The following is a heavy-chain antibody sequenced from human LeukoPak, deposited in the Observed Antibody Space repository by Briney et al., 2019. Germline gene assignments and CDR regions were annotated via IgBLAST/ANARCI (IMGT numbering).Heavy chain of an antibody. CDR1: GYTFTSYY. D-gene: IGHD2-21*02. Sequence: ASVKVSCKASGYTFTSYYMHWVRQAPGQGLAWMGRINPNGGGTNYAQKFQGRVTMTRDTSISTAYMELSRLRSDDTAVYYCARERSAYCGGDCFLDFDYWGQGTLVTVSS. V-gene: IGHV1-2*06. CDR3: ARERSAYCGGDCFLDFDY. CDR2: INPNGGGT. J-gene: IGHJ4*02.